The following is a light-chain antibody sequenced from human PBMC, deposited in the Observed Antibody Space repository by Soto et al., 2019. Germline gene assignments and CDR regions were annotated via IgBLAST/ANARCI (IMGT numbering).Light chain of an antibody. CDR2: EVN. CDR1: SSDVGGYNY. V-gene: IGLV2-8*01. CDR3: SSYAGSRNV. J-gene: IGLJ1*01. Sequence: QSVLTQPPSASGSPGQSVAISCTGTSSDVGGYNYVSWYQQHPGKAPKLMIYEVNKRPSGVPDRFSGSKSGNTASLTVSGLQAEDEAYHYCSSYAGSRNVFGTGTKANVL.